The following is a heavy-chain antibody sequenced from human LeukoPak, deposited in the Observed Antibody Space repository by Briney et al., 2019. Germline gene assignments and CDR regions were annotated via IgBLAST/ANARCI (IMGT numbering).Heavy chain of an antibody. J-gene: IGHJ5*02. CDR3: ARRFGYDILTGYGWFDP. V-gene: IGHV4-59*01. D-gene: IGHD3-9*01. CDR2: IYYSGST. CDR1: GGSISSYY. Sequence: SETLSLTCTVSGGSISSYYWSWIRQPPGKGLEWIGYIYYSGSTNYNPSLKSRVTISVDTSKNQFSLKLSSVTAADTAVYYCARRFGYDILTGYGWFDPWGQGTLVTVSS.